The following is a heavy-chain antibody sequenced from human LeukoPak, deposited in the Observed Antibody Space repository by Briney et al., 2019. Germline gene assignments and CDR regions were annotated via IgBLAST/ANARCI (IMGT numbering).Heavy chain of an antibody. D-gene: IGHD2-2*01. CDR1: GFTFTSYY. CDR2: INPSGGST. V-gene: IGHV1-46*03. Sequence: ASVKVSCKASGFTFTSYYMHWVRQAPGQELEWMGIINPSGGSTSYAQKFQGRVTMTRDTSTSTVYMELSSLRSEDTAVYYCARTTFCSSTSCYKTQLDYWGQGTLVTVSS. CDR3: ARTTFCSSTSCYKTQLDY. J-gene: IGHJ4*02.